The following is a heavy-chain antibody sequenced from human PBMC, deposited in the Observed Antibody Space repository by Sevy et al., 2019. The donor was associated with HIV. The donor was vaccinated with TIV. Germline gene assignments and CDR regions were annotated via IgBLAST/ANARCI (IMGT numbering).Heavy chain of an antibody. D-gene: IGHD2-15*01. CDR3: ASAGDIVEVAAHYGMDV. J-gene: IGHJ6*02. Sequence: GGSLRLSCAASGFTFSSYGMHWVRQAPGKGLEWVAVIWYDGINKYYGDSVKGRFTISRDNSKNTVYLQMTNLRAEDTAVYYCASAGDIVEVAAHYGMDVWGQGTTVTVSS. CDR1: GFTFSSYG. CDR2: IWYDGINK. V-gene: IGHV3-33*03.